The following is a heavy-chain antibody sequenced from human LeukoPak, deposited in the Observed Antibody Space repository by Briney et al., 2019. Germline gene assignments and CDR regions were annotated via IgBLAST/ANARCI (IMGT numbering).Heavy chain of an antibody. Sequence: GGSLRLSCAASGFTFNNYVMSWVRQAPGKGLEWVSTIGGSGARTYYADSVRGWFTISRDNSKNTVYLQLNSLRGEDTAVYYCAKDLVSGDWYWRGFDSWGQGTLVTVSS. V-gene: IGHV3-23*01. CDR1: GFTFNNYV. D-gene: IGHD6-19*01. CDR3: AKDLVSGDWYWRGFDS. J-gene: IGHJ4*02. CDR2: IGGSGART.